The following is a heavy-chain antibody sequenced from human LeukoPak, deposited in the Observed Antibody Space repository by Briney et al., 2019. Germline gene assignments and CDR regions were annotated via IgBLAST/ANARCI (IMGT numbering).Heavy chain of an antibody. Sequence: GASVKVSCKASGYTFTGYYMHWVRQAPGQGLEWMGWINPNSGGTNYAQKFQGRVTMTGDTSISTAYMELSRLRSDDTAVYYCARDYCSSTSCYKYYYGMDVWGQGTTVTVSS. CDR1: GYTFTGYY. V-gene: IGHV1-2*02. CDR3: ARDYCSSTSCYKYYYGMDV. J-gene: IGHJ6*02. CDR2: INPNSGGT. D-gene: IGHD2-2*02.